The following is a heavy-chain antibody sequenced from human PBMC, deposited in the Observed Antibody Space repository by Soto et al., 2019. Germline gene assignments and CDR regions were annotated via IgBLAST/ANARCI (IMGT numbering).Heavy chain of an antibody. CDR3: ATSSFHYFYYYYGMDV. J-gene: IGHJ6*02. Sequence: GGSLRLSCAASGFNVSNNYMSWVRQAPGKGLEWVSVLYSGGPTYYADSVKGRFTISRHNSKNTLYLQMHSLRAEDTAVYYCATSSFHYFYYYYGMDVWGQGTTVTVSS. CDR1: GFNVSNNY. D-gene: IGHD6-6*01. CDR2: LYSGGPT. V-gene: IGHV3-53*04.